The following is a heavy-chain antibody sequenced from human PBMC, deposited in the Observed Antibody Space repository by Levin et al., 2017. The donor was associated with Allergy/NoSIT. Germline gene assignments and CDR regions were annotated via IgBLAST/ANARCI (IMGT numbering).Heavy chain of an antibody. CDR3: VRDLTVAGTGTHFDS. D-gene: IGHD6-19*01. CDR2: VNLDGTVT. CDR1: GFTFTRNW. V-gene: IGHV3-74*01. Sequence: GGSLRLSCAASGFTFTRNWMHWVRQAPGKGLEWVSRVNLDGTVTTHADSVRGRFTVSRDNAKNTVHLQMNSLRVEDTAVYHCVRDLTVAGTGTHFDSWGQGALVVVSS. J-gene: IGHJ4*02.